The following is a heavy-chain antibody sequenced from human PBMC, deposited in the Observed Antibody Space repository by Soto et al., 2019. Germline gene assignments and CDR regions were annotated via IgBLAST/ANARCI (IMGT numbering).Heavy chain of an antibody. CDR2: ISPFNGHT. CDR3: AREPPIPTAGLNYFDA. CDR1: GYTFSNFG. J-gene: IGHJ5*02. Sequence: QVQLVQSGTEVKKPGASVRVSCKASGYTFSNFGIGWVRQAPGQGLEWVGWISPFNGHTHYGQKFRRRVTLTTDTSTTTAFLELRGLRSDDTAVYCCAREPPIPTAGLNYFDALGQGTLVTVSS. D-gene: IGHD6-13*01. V-gene: IGHV1-18*01.